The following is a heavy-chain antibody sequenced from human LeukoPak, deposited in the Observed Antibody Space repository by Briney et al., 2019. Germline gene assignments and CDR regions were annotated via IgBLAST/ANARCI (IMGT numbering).Heavy chain of an antibody. CDR2: MNPNSGNT. Sequence: ASVNVSCKASGYTFASYDINWVRQATGQGLEWMVCMNPNSGNTGYAQKFQGRVTITRDTSISTAYMELSSMRSEDTAVYYCARRSDYYDSSAYYFWGQGTRVTVSS. CDR1: GYTFASYD. V-gene: IGHV1-8*03. D-gene: IGHD3-22*01. J-gene: IGHJ4*02. CDR3: ARRSDYYDSSAYYF.